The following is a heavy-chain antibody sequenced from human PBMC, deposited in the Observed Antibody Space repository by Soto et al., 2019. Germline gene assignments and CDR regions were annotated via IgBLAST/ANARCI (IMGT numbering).Heavy chain of an antibody. V-gene: IGHV1-46*02. CDR1: GYTFNAFY. D-gene: IGHD4-17*01. CDR2: INPSGDGT. Sequence: ASVKVSCKAFGYTFNAFYMHWVRQAPGQGLEWMGVINPSGDGTSYAQKFQGRVTMTRDTSTSTVYMELSSLRSEATAVYYCAGVALGYDYADVWGQGTTVTVSS. J-gene: IGHJ6*02. CDR3: AGVALGYDYADV.